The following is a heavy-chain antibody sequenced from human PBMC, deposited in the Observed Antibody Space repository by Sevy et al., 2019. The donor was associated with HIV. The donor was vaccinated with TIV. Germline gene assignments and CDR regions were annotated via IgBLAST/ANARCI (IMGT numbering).Heavy chain of an antibody. CDR1: GGSFSGYY. CDR3: ARRNWNYVYWFDP. CDR2: INHSGST. D-gene: IGHD1-7*01. V-gene: IGHV4-34*01. J-gene: IGHJ5*02. Sequence: SETLSLTCAVYGGSFSGYYWSWIRQPPGKGLEWIGEINHSGSTNYNPSLKSRVTISVDTSKNQFSLKLSSVTAADTAVYYCARRNWNYVYWFDPRGQGTLVTVSS.